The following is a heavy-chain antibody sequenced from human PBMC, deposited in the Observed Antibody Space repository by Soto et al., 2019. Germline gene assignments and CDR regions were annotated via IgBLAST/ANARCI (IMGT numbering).Heavy chain of an antibody. J-gene: IGHJ5*02. CDR2: ISSSSSTI. D-gene: IGHD3-10*01. CDR3: ARDRGNWFGP. Sequence: PGGSLRLSCAASGFTFSSYSMNWVRQAPGKGLEWVSYISSSSSTIYYADSVKGRFTISRDNAKNSLYLQMNSLRAEDTAVYYCARDRGNWFGPWGQGTLVNVSS. V-gene: IGHV3-48*01. CDR1: GFTFSSYS.